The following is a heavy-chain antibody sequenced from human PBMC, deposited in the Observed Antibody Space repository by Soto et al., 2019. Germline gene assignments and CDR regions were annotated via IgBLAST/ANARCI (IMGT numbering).Heavy chain of an antibody. Sequence: QVQLQQWGAGLLKPSETLSLTCAVYGGSFSGYYWSWIRQPPGKGLEWIGEINHSGSTNYNPSLKSRVTISVDTSKNQFSLKLSSVTAADTAVYYCARTYYDILTGYYNTAPTGNYFDYWGQGTLVTVSS. J-gene: IGHJ4*02. CDR1: GGSFSGYY. D-gene: IGHD3-9*01. CDR3: ARTYYDILTGYYNTAPTGNYFDY. CDR2: INHSGST. V-gene: IGHV4-34*01.